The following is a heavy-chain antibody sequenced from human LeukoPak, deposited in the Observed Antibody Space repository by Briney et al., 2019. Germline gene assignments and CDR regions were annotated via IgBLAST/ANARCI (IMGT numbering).Heavy chain of an antibody. D-gene: IGHD6-19*01. CDR3: AKTTTGYSSGRYPGWPVDY. J-gene: IGHJ4*02. CDR2: IFGSGGST. CDR1: GFTFSSYA. V-gene: IGHV3-23*01. Sequence: GGSLRLSCAASGFTFSSYAMYWVRPAPGKGLEWVSGIFGSGGSTHYADSVKGRFTISRDNSKNTVYLQMNSLRAEDTAVYYCAKTTTGYSSGRYPGWPVDYWGQGTLVTVSS.